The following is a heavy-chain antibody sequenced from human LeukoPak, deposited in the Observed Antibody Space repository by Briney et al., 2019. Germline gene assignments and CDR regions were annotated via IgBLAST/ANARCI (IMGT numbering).Heavy chain of an antibody. D-gene: IGHD3-3*01. CDR1: GGSITSSSYY. Sequence: PSETLSLTCTVSGGSITSSSYYWSWIRQPPGKGLEWIGYIYYSGSTNYNPSLKSRVTISVDTSKNQFSLKLSSVTAADTAVYYCARDLKPERYYDFWSGSLEDWFDPWGQGTLVTVSS. CDR2: IYYSGST. CDR3: ARDLKPERYYDFWSGSLEDWFDP. J-gene: IGHJ5*02. V-gene: IGHV4-61*01.